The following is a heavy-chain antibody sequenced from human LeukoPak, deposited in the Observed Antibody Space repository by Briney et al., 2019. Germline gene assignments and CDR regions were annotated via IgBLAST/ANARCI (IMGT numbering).Heavy chain of an antibody. Sequence: SVKVSCKASGGTFSSYAISWVRQAPGQGLEWMGGIIPIFGTANYAQKFQGRVTITADKSTSTAYMELSSLRSEDTAVYYCAFCVITMVRGVITPGYYYYMDVWGKGTTVTVSS. D-gene: IGHD3-10*01. CDR2: IIPIFGTA. V-gene: IGHV1-69*06. J-gene: IGHJ6*03. CDR3: AFCVITMVRGVITPGYYYYMDV. CDR1: GGTFSSYA.